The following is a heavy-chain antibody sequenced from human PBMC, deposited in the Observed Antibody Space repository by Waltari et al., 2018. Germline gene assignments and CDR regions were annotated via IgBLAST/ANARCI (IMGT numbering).Heavy chain of an antibody. CDR3: ARVMGGTVTSHWFDP. Sequence: QVQLQQWGAGLLKPSETLSLTCAVYGGSFSGYYWSWIRQPPGKGLEWIGEINHSGSTNYNPSLQSRVTISVDTSKNQFSLKLSSVTAADTAVYYCARVMGGTVTSHWFDPWGQGTLVTVSS. CDR2: INHSGST. CDR1: GGSFSGYY. D-gene: IGHD4-4*01. J-gene: IGHJ5*02. V-gene: IGHV4-34*01.